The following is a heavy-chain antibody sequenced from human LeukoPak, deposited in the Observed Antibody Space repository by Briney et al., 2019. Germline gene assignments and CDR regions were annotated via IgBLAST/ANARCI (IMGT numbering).Heavy chain of an antibody. CDR2: ISSSRSYI. D-gene: IGHD2-2*01. CDR3: AAEGYQLLKRRDY. V-gene: IGHV3-21*01. Sequence: GGSLRLSCAASGFTFSSYSMNWVRQAPGKGLEWVSSISSSRSYIYYADSVKGRFTISRDNAKNSLYLQMNSLRAEDTAVYYCAAEGYQLLKRRDYWGQGTLVTVSS. CDR1: GFTFSSYS. J-gene: IGHJ4*02.